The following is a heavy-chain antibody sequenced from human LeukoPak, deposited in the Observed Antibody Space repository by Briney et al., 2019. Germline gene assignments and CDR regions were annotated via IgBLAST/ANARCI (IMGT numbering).Heavy chain of an antibody. CDR1: GFTFSSYA. Sequence: PGGSLRLSCAASGFTFSSYAMSWVRQAPGKGLEWVSAISGSGGSTYYADSVKGRFTISRDNSKNTLYLQMNSLRAEDTAVYYCAKVPVVVPAATSENYFDYWGQGTLVTVSS. J-gene: IGHJ4*02. V-gene: IGHV3-23*01. CDR2: ISGSGGST. CDR3: AKVPVVVPAATSENYFDY. D-gene: IGHD2-2*01.